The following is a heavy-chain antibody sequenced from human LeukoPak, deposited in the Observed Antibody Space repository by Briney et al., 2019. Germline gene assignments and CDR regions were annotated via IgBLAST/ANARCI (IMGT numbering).Heavy chain of an antibody. CDR1: GFTFSNYA. D-gene: IGHD3-22*01. CDR3: AKERDYDSSAYREDNWFDP. V-gene: IGHV3-23*01. J-gene: IGHJ5*02. Sequence: GGSLRLSCAASGFTFSNYAMRWVRQGPEKGLEWVSGISGSGGSTYYADSVQGRFTISRDNSKNTLYLQMNSLRAEDSAVYYCAKERDYDSSAYREDNWFDPWGQGTLVTVSS. CDR2: ISGSGGST.